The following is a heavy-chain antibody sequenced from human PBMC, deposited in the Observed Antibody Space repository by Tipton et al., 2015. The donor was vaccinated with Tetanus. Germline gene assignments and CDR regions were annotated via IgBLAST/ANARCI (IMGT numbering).Heavy chain of an antibody. Sequence: SLRLSCAASGFTFSSYAMHWVRQAPGKGLEWVAVISYDGSNKYYADSVKGRFTISRDNSKNTLYLQMNSLRAEDTAVYYCAKDYGGNSAGEEVYYYYYGMDVWGQGTTVTVSS. CDR2: ISYDGSNK. CDR3: AKDYGGNSAGEEVYYYYYGMDV. V-gene: IGHV3-30-3*02. D-gene: IGHD4-23*01. CDR1: GFTFSSYA. J-gene: IGHJ6*02.